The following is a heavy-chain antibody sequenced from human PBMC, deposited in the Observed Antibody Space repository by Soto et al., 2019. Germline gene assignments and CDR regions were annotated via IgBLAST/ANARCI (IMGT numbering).Heavy chain of an antibody. J-gene: IGHJ4*02. V-gene: IGHV3-15*07. CDR1: GITFIYAW. Sequence: PGGSLRLSCAASGITFIYAWMDWVRQAPGKRLEWVGRIKSQASGGTIDYAAPVKGRFTISRDDAKNTLYLQMNSLQSDDTGIYYCTTGMTTVTAGFDFWGQGTLVTVSS. CDR2: IKSQASGGTI. D-gene: IGHD4-17*01. CDR3: TTGMTTVTAGFDF.